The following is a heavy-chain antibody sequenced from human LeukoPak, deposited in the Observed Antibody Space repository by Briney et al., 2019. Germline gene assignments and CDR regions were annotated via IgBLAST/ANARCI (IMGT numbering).Heavy chain of an antibody. V-gene: IGHV4-39*01. CDR1: GGSISSSSYS. CDR2: IYYSGST. Sequence: SETLSLTCTVSGGSISSSSYSWGWIRQPPGKGLEWIGSIYYSGSTYYNPSLKSRVTVSVDTSKNQFSLKLSSVTAADTAVYFCARHPPSGGYRPYYYYYMDVWGKGTTVTVSS. D-gene: IGHD1-26*01. CDR3: ARHPPSGGYRPYYYYYMDV. J-gene: IGHJ6*03.